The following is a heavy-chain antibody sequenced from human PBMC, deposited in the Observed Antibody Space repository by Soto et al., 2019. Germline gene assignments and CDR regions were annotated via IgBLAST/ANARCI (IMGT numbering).Heavy chain of an antibody. Sequence: SETLSLTCPVSGFSISSGNYYWSWIRQHPGKGLEWIGYIYYSGSPYYNPSPKSRVTISVDTSKSQFSLKLSSVTAADTAVYYCARDSATVTTSTFDYWGQGTLVTVSS. V-gene: IGHV4-31*03. CDR1: GFSISSGNYY. J-gene: IGHJ4*02. D-gene: IGHD4-17*01. CDR3: ARDSATVTTSTFDY. CDR2: IYYSGSP.